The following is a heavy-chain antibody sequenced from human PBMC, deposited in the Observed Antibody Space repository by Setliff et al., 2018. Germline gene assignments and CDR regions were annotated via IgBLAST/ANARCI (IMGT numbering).Heavy chain of an antibody. V-gene: IGHV4-39*01. Sequence: SETLSLTCTVFGGSISSSSYYWGWIRQPPGKGLEWIGSIYYSGSTYYNPSLKSRVSISVDTSKKQFSLKLSSVTAADTAVYYCARRNGEKPDPWGQGTLVTVSS. CDR3: ARRNGEKPDP. CDR2: IYYSGST. CDR1: GGSISSSSYY. J-gene: IGHJ5*02.